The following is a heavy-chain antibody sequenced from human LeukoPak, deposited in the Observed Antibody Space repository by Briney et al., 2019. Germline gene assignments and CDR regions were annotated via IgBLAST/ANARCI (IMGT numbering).Heavy chain of an antibody. V-gene: IGHV4-31*03. Sequence: PSETLSLTCTVSGGSISSGGYYWSWIRQHPGKGLEWIGYIYYSGSTYYNPSLKSRVTISVDTSKNRFSLKLSSVTAADTAVYYCARLGATAMDYWGQGTLVTVSS. CDR2: IYYSGST. J-gene: IGHJ4*02. CDR3: ARLGATAMDY. D-gene: IGHD5-18*01. CDR1: GGSISSGGYY.